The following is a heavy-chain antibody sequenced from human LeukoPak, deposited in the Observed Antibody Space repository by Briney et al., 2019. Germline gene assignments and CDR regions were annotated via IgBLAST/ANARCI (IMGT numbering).Heavy chain of an antibody. D-gene: IGHD3-10*02. J-gene: IGHJ6*03. CDR2: INYSGST. CDR1: GGSISSYY. V-gene: IGHV4-59*01. Sequence: SETLSLTCTVTGGSISSYYWSWIRQPPGKGLEWIGYINYSGSTNYNPSLKSRVTISVDTSKNQFSLKLSSVTAADTAVYYCARVVLGYYYYYYMDVWGKGTTVTVSS. CDR3: ARVVLGYYYYYYMDV.